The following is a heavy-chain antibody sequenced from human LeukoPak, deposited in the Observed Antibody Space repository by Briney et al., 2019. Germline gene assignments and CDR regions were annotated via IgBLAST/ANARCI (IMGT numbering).Heavy chain of an antibody. J-gene: IGHJ3*02. CDR1: GFTFSSYS. CDR2: ISSSSSYI. CDR3: ARYPTVDAFDI. Sequence: GGSLRLSCAASGFTFSSYSMNWVRQAPGKGLEWVSSISSSSSYIYYADSVKGRFTISRDNAKNSLYLQMNSLRAEDTAVYYCARYPTVDAFDIWGQGTMVTVSS. V-gene: IGHV3-21*01.